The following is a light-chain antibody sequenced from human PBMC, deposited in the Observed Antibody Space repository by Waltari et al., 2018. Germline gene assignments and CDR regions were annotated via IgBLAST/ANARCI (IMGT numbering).Light chain of an antibody. Sequence: QSALTQPRSVSASPGQSVTISCTGTSHDIGGYVYVSWYQQYPGRAPRLLIFDVSQRPSGVPDRFSGSKSGTKASLTISGLQSDDEADYYCFAYAGTYTYLFGTGTRVTVL. CDR2: DVS. CDR1: SHDIGGYVY. V-gene: IGLV2-11*01. CDR3: FAYAGTYTYL. J-gene: IGLJ1*01.